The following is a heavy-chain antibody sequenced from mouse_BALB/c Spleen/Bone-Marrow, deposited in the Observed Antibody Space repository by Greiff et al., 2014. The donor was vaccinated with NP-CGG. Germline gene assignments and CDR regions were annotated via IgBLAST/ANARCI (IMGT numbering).Heavy chain of an antibody. CDR3: ARRAMITTGYFDY. CDR2: IYYSGTI. J-gene: IGHJ2*01. D-gene: IGHD2-4*01. CDR1: GISITTGNYR. Sequence: VQLQQSGPGLVKPSQTVSLTCTVTGISITTGNYRWSWIRQFPGNKLEWIGYIYYSGTITYNPSLTSRTTITRDTSKNQFFLEMNSLTAEGTATYYCARRAMITTGYFDYWGQGTTLTVSS. V-gene: IGHV3-5*02.